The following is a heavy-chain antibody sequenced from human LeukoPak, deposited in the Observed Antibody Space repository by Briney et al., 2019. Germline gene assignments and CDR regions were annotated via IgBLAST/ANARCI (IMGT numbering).Heavy chain of an antibody. CDR2: IYHSGST. Sequence: SGTLSLTCAVSGGSISSNHWWSWVRQPPGKGLEWIGEIYHSGSTNYNPSLKSRVTISVDKSKNQFSLKLSSVTAADTAVYYCARDTEVGGTVALGFDYWGQGTLVTVSS. V-gene: IGHV4-4*02. CDR1: GGSISSNHW. D-gene: IGHD1-26*01. J-gene: IGHJ4*02. CDR3: ARDTEVGGTVALGFDY.